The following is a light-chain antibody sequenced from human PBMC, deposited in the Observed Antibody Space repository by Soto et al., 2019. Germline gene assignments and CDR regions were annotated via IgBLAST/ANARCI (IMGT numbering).Light chain of an antibody. Sequence: QSVLTQPPSASGSPGQSVTISCTGTSSDVGAYDYVSWFQQHPGRAPKLMIYEVSKRPSGVPDRVSGSKSGNTASLTVSGLQHEDEADYYCSSYTGNGISTVVVGGGTKRTVL. J-gene: IGLJ2*01. CDR2: EVS. CDR3: SSYTGNGISTVV. CDR1: SSDVGAYDY. V-gene: IGLV2-8*01.